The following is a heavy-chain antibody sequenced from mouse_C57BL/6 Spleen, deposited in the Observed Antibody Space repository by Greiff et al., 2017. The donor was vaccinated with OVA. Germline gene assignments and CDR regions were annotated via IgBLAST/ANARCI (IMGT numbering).Heavy chain of an antibody. CDR1: GYTFTSYW. V-gene: IGHV1-69*01. CDR2: IDPSDSYT. CDR3: ARGTTVVGNYAMDY. J-gene: IGHJ4*01. D-gene: IGHD1-1*01. Sequence: QVQLQQPGAELVMPGASVKLSCKASGYTFTSYWMHWVKQRPGQGLEWIGEIDPSDSYTNYNQKFKGKSTLTVDKSSSTAYMQLSSLTSEDSAVYDGARGTTVVGNYAMDYWGQGTSVTVSS.